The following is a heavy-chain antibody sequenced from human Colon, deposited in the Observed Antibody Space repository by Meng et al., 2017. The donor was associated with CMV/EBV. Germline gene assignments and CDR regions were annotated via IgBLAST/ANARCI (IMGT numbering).Heavy chain of an antibody. J-gene: IGHJ4*02. CDR2: IHRDASGP. CDR3: AADVCIGAGY. Sequence: AGSLRLSCAASGFTLSDFAMHWVRQAPGKGLEWVAFIHRDASGPFYADSVKGRFTISRDNSRNTLSLQMNSLTHKDTAVYYCAADVCIGAGYWGQGALVTVS. CDR1: GFTLSDFA. D-gene: IGHD2-15*01. V-gene: IGHV3-30*02.